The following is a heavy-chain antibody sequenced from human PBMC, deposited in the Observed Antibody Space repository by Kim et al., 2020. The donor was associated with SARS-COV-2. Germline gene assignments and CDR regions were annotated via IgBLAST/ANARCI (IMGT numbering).Heavy chain of an antibody. CDR3: AKVGGFGELSYYYYMDV. CDR1: GFTFGDYA. D-gene: IGHD3-10*01. CDR2: ISWNSGSI. Sequence: GGSLRLSCAASGFTFGDYAMHWVRQAPGTGLEWVSGISWNSGSIGYEDSVKGRFTITRDNATNSLYLQMNSLRAEDTALYYCAKVGGFGELSYYYYMDVWGKGTTVTVSS. V-gene: IGHV3-9*01. J-gene: IGHJ6*03.